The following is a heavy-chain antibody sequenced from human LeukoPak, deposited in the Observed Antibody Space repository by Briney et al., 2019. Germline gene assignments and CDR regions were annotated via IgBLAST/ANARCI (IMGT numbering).Heavy chain of an antibody. J-gene: IGHJ5*02. CDR3: ARDARHKYCSSASCYRGWFDP. Sequence: SVKVSCKASGGTFSSYAISWVRQAPGQGLEWMGGIIPIFGTANYAQKFQGRVTITADESTSTAYMELSSLRSEDTAVYYCARDARHKYCSSASCYRGWFDPWGQGTLVTVSS. V-gene: IGHV1-69*01. CDR2: IIPIFGTA. D-gene: IGHD2-2*01. CDR1: GGTFSSYA.